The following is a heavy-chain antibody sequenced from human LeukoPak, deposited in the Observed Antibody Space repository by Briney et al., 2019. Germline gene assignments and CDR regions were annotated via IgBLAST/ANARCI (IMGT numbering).Heavy chain of an antibody. D-gene: IGHD3-3*01. V-gene: IGHV4-4*07. J-gene: IGHJ6*03. CDR3: ARGITIFGVAVMSYYMDV. Sequence: SETLSLTCTVSGGSISSYYWSWIRQPAGKGLEWIGRIYTSGSTNYNPSLKSRVTMSVDTSKNQFSLKLSSVTAADTAVYYCARGITIFGVAVMSYYMDVWGKGTTVTVSS. CDR2: IYTSGST. CDR1: GGSISSYY.